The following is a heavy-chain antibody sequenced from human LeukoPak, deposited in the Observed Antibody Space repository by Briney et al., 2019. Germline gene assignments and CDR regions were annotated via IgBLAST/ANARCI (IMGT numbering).Heavy chain of an antibody. D-gene: IGHD4-23*01. J-gene: IGHJ4*02. CDR1: GFTFSSYA. Sequence: GGSLRLSCAASGFTFSSYAMSWVRQAPGKGLEWVSAISGSGGSTYYADSVKGRFTISRDNSKNTLYLQMNSLRAEDTAVYYCARSLDYGGHCFFDYWGQGTLVTVSS. CDR3: ARSLDYGGHCFFDY. CDR2: ISGSGGST. V-gene: IGHV3-23*01.